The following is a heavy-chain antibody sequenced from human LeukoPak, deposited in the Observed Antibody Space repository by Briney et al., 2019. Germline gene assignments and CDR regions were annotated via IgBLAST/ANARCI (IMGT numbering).Heavy chain of an antibody. V-gene: IGHV3-30-3*01. CDR1: GFTSSSYA. CDR2: ISYDGSNK. D-gene: IGHD2-2*01. Sequence: GGSLRLSCAASGFTSSSYAMHWVRQAPGKGLEWVAVISYDGSNKYSADSVKGRFTISRDNSKNTLYLQMNSLRAEDTAVYYCARDGGLLGYCSSTSCPYYYYGMDVWGQGTTVTVSS. J-gene: IGHJ6*02. CDR3: ARDGGLLGYCSSTSCPYYYYGMDV.